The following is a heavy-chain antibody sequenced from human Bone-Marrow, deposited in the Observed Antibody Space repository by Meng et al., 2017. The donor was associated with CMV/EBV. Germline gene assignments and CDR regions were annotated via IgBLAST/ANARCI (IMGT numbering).Heavy chain of an antibody. CDR3: ARELIAVAGTRGVGPRRTAHYGMDV. CDR2: INPNSGGT. Sequence: ASVKVSCKASGYTFTGYYMHWVRQAPGQGLEWMGWINPNSGGTNYAQKFQGRVTMTRDTSISTAYMELSRLRSDDTAVYYCARELIAVAGTRGVGPRRTAHYGMDVWGQGTTVTVSS. D-gene: IGHD6-19*01. J-gene: IGHJ6*02. V-gene: IGHV1-2*02. CDR1: GYTFTGYY.